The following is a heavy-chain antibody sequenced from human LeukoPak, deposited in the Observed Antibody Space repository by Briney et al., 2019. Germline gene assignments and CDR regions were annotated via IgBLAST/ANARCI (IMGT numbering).Heavy chain of an antibody. D-gene: IGHD3-3*02. Sequence: GGSLRLSCAASGFTFSTYAMSWVRQAPGKGLDWLSAISGSGGSTYYADSVKGRFTISRDNSKNTLYLQLDSLRAEDTAVYYCAIISYDYWGQGTLVTVSS. CDR2: ISGSGGST. J-gene: IGHJ4*02. V-gene: IGHV3-23*01. CDR3: AIISYDY. CDR1: GFTFSTYA.